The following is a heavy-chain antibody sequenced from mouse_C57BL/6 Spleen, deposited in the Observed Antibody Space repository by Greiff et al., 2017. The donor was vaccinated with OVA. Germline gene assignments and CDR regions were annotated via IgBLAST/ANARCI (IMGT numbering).Heavy chain of an antibody. D-gene: IGHD2-4*01. CDR3: TRDYDRAY. CDR2: IDPENGDT. J-gene: IGHJ3*01. Sequence: VQLQQSGAELVRPGASVKLSCTASGFNIKDDYMHWVKQRPEQGLEWIGWIDPENGDTEYASKFQGKATITADTSSKTTHLQLRILTSEDTAVYYCTRDYDRAYWGQGTLVTVSA. V-gene: IGHV14-4*01. CDR1: GFNIKDDY.